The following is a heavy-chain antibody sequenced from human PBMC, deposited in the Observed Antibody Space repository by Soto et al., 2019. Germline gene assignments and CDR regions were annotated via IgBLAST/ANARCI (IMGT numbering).Heavy chain of an antibody. CDR2: ISGSGGST. CDR3: AKDLSKVAVAGTRYFQH. CDR1: GFTFSSYA. Sequence: GGSLRLSCAASGFTFSSYAMSWVRQAPGKGLEWVSAISGSGGSTYYADSVKGRFTISRDNSKNTLYLQMNSLRAEDTAVYYCAKDLSKVAVAGTRYFQHWRQGTLVTVSS. J-gene: IGHJ1*01. V-gene: IGHV3-23*01. D-gene: IGHD6-19*01.